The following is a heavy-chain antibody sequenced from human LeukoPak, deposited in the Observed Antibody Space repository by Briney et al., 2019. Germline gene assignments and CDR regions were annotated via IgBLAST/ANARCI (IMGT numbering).Heavy chain of an antibody. CDR1: GFTFSAYA. CDR2: ISPNGGST. J-gene: IGHJ4*02. D-gene: IGHD2-21*02. V-gene: IGHV3-64D*06. CDR3: AREVHLDCDRLDY. Sequence: GGSLRLSCSASGFTFSAYAMHWVRQAPGKGLEYVSAISPNGGSTYYADSVKGRFTISRDNSKNTLYLQMSSLRVEDTAVYYCAREVHLDCDRLDYWGQGTLVTVSS.